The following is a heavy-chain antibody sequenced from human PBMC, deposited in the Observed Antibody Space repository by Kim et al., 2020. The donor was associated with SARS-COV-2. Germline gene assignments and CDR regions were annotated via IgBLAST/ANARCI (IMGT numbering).Heavy chain of an antibody. D-gene: IGHD3-22*01. CDR3: AKGVADYYDSSDYPSDAFDI. CDR2: ISWNSGSI. V-gene: IGHV3-9*01. CDR1: GFTFDDYA. J-gene: IGHJ3*02. Sequence: GGSLRLSCAASGFTFDDYAMHWVRQAPGKGLEWVSGISWNSGSIGYADSVKGRVTISRDNAKNSLYLQMNSLRAEETALYYCAKGVADYYDSSDYPSDAFDIWGQVTMVTVSS.